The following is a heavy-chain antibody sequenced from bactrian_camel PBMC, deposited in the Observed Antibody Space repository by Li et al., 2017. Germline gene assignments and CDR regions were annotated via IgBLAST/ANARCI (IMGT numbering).Heavy chain of an antibody. CDR1: GFFFNTYS. D-gene: IGHD3*01. J-gene: IGHJ4*01. Sequence: HVQLVESGGGLVQPGGSLRLSCAASGFFFNTYSMYWVRQAPGKGLEWVSLITSGKQITYYDDSVKGRFTVSRDDAKNTLHLTLNSLKTEDTAMYYCNYIANGQVSKYWGQGTQVTVS. V-gene: IGHV3S1*01. CDR3: NYIANGQVSKY. CDR2: ITSGKQIT.